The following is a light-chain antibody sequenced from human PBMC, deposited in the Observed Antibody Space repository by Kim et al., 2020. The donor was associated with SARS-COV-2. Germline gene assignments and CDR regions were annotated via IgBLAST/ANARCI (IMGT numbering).Light chain of an antibody. CDR1: QSVGNR. CDR3: QQRSNWPPGFT. Sequence: PGERGTLSCRASQSVGNRLNWYQQKPGQAPRLLIYDASNRATGIPARFSGSGSGTDFTLTISSLEPEDVAVYYCQQRSNWPPGFTFGPGTKVDIK. CDR2: DAS. V-gene: IGKV3-11*01. J-gene: IGKJ3*01.